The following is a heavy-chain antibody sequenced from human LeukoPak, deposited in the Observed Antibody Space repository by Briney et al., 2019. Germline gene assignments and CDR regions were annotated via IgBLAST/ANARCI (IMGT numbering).Heavy chain of an antibody. Sequence: PGGSLRLSCAASGFTFEDHVMHWVRQAPGKGLEWVSSISWSGDRIGYADAVKGRFTISRDNAKNSLFLQMSSLRVEDTALYYCAKDLGGSATTVWGQGTLVTASS. V-gene: IGHV3-9*01. CDR1: GFTFEDHV. CDR2: ISWSGDRI. J-gene: IGHJ4*02. D-gene: IGHD2-2*01. CDR3: AKDLGGSATTV.